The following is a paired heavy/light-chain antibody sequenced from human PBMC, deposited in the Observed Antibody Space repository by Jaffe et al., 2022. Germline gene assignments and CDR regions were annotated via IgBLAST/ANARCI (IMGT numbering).Light chain of an antibody. CDR2: KAS. J-gene: IGKJ2*01. V-gene: IGKV1-5*03. CDR1: QSISNW. Sequence: DIQMTQSPSTLSASVGDRVTITCRASQSISNWLAWYQQKPGKAPKLLIYKASSLESGVPSRFSGSASGTEFTLTISSLQPDDFATYYCQQYNVYSGTFGQGTKLDIK. CDR3: QQYNVYSGT.
Heavy chain of an antibody. CDR2: IYHDGTT. V-gene: IGHV4-59*11. J-gene: IGHJ3*02. D-gene: IGHD2-15*01. CDR1: GGSIRSQF. Sequence: QVQLQESGPGLVKPSETLSLTCTVSGGSIRSQFWTWIRQPPGRGLEWIGYIYHDGTTKYSPSLKSRVTISIDTSKNQFSLRLTTVTTADTGVYYCARAGGGCGGCYSGADIWGRGTMVTVSS. CDR3: ARAGGGCGGCYSGADI.